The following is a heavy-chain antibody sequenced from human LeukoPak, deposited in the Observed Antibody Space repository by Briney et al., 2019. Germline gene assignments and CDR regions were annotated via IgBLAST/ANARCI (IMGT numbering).Heavy chain of an antibody. CDR2: INPNSGGT. V-gene: IGHV1-2*02. J-gene: IGHJ4*02. Sequence: ASVKVSCKASGYTFTGYYMHWVRQAPGQGPEWMGWINPNSGGTNYAQKFQGRVTMTRDTSISTAYMELSRLRSDDTAVYYCAGEIPTMVRGVIIRVFDYWGQGTLVTVSS. CDR3: AGEIPTMVRGVIIRVFDY. D-gene: IGHD3-10*01. CDR1: GYTFTGYY.